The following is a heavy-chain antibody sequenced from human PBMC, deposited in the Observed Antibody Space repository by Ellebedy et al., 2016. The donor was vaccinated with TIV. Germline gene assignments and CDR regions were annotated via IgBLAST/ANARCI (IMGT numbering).Heavy chain of an antibody. CDR3: ARVIRGSSGMDV. CDR2: INPDSGGT. V-gene: IGHV1-2*02. D-gene: IGHD6-13*01. CDR1: GYTFTANY. Sequence: ASVKVSCKASGYTFTANYIHWVRQAPGKGLEWMGWINPDSGGTNFARKFQGRVTMTRDTSVNTAYMELSRLESDDTAVYYCARVIRGSSGMDVWGQGTTVTVS. J-gene: IGHJ6*02.